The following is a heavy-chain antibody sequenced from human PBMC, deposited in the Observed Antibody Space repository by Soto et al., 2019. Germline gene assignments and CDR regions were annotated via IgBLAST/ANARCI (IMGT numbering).Heavy chain of an antibody. Sequence: QVQLQESGPGLVKPSETLSLTCSVSGGSISGYYWSWFRQSPGKGLEWIAYIYNSGTTNYNPSLKSRVAISVATSKHPFSLAVRSVTAAATAMYYCARHYGSGTYPLDYWGQGILVTVSS. CDR1: GGSISGYY. D-gene: IGHD3-10*01. CDR3: ARHYGSGTYPLDY. CDR2: IYNSGTT. V-gene: IGHV4-59*08. J-gene: IGHJ4*02.